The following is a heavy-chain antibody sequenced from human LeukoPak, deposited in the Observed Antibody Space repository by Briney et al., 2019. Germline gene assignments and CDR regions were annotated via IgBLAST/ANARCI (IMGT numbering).Heavy chain of an antibody. CDR1: GFTFTGYW. CDR3: AREDWGPDY. Sequence: PGGSLRLSCAASGFTFTGYWMVWVRQAPGKGLEWVANIKQDGSQKNYVDSVQGRFTISRDNAKKSLYLQMNNLRAEDTGVYYCAREDWGPDYWGQGTLVTVSS. J-gene: IGHJ4*02. D-gene: IGHD7-27*01. CDR2: IKQDGSQK. V-gene: IGHV3-7*01.